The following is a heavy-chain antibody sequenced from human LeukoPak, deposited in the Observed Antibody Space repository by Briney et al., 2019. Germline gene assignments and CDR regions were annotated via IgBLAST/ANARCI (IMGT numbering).Heavy chain of an antibody. CDR3: TTHILTGDFDY. CDR2: VKGKTDGGTT. CDR1: GFTFTNAW. J-gene: IGHJ4*02. D-gene: IGHD7-27*01. V-gene: IGHV3-15*01. Sequence: GGSLRHSCAASGFTFTNAWMSCVGQAPGEGLEWVGRVKGKTDGGTTGYAAPVKGRFTISRNDSKNTMYLQMNSLKTEDTAMYYCTTHILTGDFDYWGQGTLVTVSS.